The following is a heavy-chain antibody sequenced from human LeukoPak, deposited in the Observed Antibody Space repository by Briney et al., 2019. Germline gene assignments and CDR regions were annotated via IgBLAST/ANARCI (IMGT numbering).Heavy chain of an antibody. Sequence: PSETLSLTCAVYGGSLSGYYWSWIRQPPGKGLEWSGEINHSGSTNSNPSLKSRVTISVETSKNQLSLKLSSVTAADTAVYYCARGVGYCSSTSCQRYYMDVWGKGTTVTVSS. CDR1: GGSLSGYY. J-gene: IGHJ6*03. CDR2: INHSGST. V-gene: IGHV4-34*01. CDR3: ARGVGYCSSTSCQRYYMDV. D-gene: IGHD2-2*01.